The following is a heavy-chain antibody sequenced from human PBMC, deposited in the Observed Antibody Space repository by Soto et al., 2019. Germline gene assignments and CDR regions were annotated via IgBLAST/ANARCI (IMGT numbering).Heavy chain of an antibody. Sequence: QLQLQESGPGLVKPSETLSLTCTVSGGSISSSSYYWGWIRQPPGKGLEWIGSIYYSGSTYYNPSLKSRVTISVDTSKNQFSLKLSSLTAADTAVYYCARLNYGSSWYRGDWFDPWGQGTLVTVSS. CDR1: GGSISSSSYY. V-gene: IGHV4-39*01. D-gene: IGHD6-13*01. CDR3: ARLNYGSSWYRGDWFDP. J-gene: IGHJ5*02. CDR2: IYYSGST.